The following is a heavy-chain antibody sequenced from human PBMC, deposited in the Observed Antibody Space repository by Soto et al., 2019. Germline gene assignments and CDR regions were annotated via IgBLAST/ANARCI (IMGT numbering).Heavy chain of an antibody. Sequence: SETLSLTCTVSGGYISSYYWTWIRQPPGKGLEWIGYIYYSGSTNYNPSLKSRVPMSIDTSKNQFSLKLSSVTAADTAVYYCARAFGSTMPSLFWGQGTQVTVSS. V-gene: IGHV4-59*01. CDR2: IYYSGST. J-gene: IGHJ4*02. D-gene: IGHD2-2*01. CDR3: ARAFGSTMPSLF. CDR1: GGYISSYY.